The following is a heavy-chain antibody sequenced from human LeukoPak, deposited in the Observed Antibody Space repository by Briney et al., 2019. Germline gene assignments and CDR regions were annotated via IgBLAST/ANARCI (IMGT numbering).Heavy chain of an antibody. J-gene: IGHJ4*02. CDR2: IRYSGSD. D-gene: IGHD1-26*01. V-gene: IGHV3-30*02. Sequence: GGSLRLSCAASGFTVSSNYMSWVRQAPGTGLEWVAFIRYSGSDNYADSVKGRFSISRDNSKSTLYLQMNSLRVEDTAVYHCAKDTPWWESHYYFDNWGQGTPVTVSS. CDR3: AKDTPWWESHYYFDN. CDR1: GFTVSSNY.